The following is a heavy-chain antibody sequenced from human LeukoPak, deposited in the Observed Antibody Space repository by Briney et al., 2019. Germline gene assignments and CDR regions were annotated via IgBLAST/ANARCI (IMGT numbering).Heavy chain of an antibody. CDR3: ARSLDYDFWSGSSVGYFDY. CDR1: GFTVSSNY. Sequence: GGSLRPSCAASGFTVSSNYMSWVRQAPGKGLEWVSVIYSGGSTYYADSVKGRFTISRDNSKNTLYLQMNSLRAEDTAVYYCARSLDYDFWSGSSVGYFDYWGQGTLVTVSS. J-gene: IGHJ4*02. D-gene: IGHD3-3*01. CDR2: IYSGGST. V-gene: IGHV3-53*01.